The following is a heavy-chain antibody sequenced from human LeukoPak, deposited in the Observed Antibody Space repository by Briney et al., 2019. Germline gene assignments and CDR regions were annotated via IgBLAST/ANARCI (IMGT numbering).Heavy chain of an antibody. Sequence: GASVKVSCKASGYTFTSYAMNWVRQAPGQGLEWMGWINTNTGNPTYAQGFTGRFVFSLDTSVSTAYLQISSLKAEDTAVYYCARDMSYGSWYSDYYYYYMDVWGKGTTVTVSS. J-gene: IGHJ6*03. CDR2: INTNTGNP. V-gene: IGHV7-4-1*02. CDR1: GYTFTSYA. CDR3: ARDMSYGSWYSDYYYYYMDV. D-gene: IGHD6-13*01.